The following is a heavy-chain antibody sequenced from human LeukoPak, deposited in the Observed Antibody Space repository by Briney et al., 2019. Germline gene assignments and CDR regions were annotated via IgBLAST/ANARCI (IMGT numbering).Heavy chain of an antibody. Sequence: SETLSLTCTVSGGSISSYYWSWIRQPAGKGLEWIGRIYTSGSTNYNPSLKSRVTMSVDTSKNQFSLKLSSVTAEDTAVYYCARPSDYGDYGRPNDAFDIWGQGTMVTVSS. J-gene: IGHJ3*02. CDR3: ARPSDYGDYGRPNDAFDI. V-gene: IGHV4-4*07. CDR1: GGSISSYY. CDR2: IYTSGST. D-gene: IGHD4-17*01.